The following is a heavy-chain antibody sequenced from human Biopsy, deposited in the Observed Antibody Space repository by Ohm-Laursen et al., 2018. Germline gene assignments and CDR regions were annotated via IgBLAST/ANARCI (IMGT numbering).Heavy chain of an antibody. CDR2: LHDRGVT. D-gene: IGHD3-16*01. Sequence: GSLRLSCAASGLTVNDHYMSWVRQAPGKGLEWVSSLHDRGVTYYADSVKGRFTISGDNSKNTLYLQMNGLRAEDTAVYFCQGGHLPPGQFYGVDAWGQGTTVTVSS. J-gene: IGHJ6*02. V-gene: IGHV3-53*01. CDR1: GLTVNDHY. CDR3: QGGHLPPGQFYGVDA.